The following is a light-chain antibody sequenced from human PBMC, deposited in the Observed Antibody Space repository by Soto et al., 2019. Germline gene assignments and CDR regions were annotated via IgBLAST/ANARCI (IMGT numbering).Light chain of an antibody. Sequence: QSVLTQPPSASGTPGQAVTISCSGGSSNIGSNPVNWYQQLPGTAPRLLIYGNDQRPSGVPDRFSGSKSGTSASLALNGLQSEDEADYYCAAWDDSRDGRVIFGGGTQLTVL. V-gene: IGLV1-44*01. J-gene: IGLJ2*01. CDR2: GND. CDR1: SSNIGSNP. CDR3: AAWDDSRDGRVI.